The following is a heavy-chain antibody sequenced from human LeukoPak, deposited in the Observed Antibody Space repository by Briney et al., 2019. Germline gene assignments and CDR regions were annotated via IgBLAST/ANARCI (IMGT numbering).Heavy chain of an antibody. CDR2: INPHSGGT. CDR3: ARGVTARGFYYYMDI. Sequence: ASVKVSCKASGYTFTGYYIQWVRQAPGQGLEWMGWINPHSGGTNYAQEFQGRVTMTRDTSISTAYMELSSLRPGDTAVYSCARGVTARGFYYYMDIWGNGTTVTISS. D-gene: IGHD2-21*02. V-gene: IGHV1-2*02. J-gene: IGHJ6*03. CDR1: GYTFTGYY.